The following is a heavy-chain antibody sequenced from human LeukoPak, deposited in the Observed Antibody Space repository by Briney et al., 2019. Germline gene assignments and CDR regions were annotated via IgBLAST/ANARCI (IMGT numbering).Heavy chain of an antibody. D-gene: IGHD2-8*02. CDR1: GFTFSSYW. V-gene: IGHV3-7*01. Sequence: GGSLRLSCAASGFTFSSYWMSWVRQAPGKGLEWVANIKQDGSEKRYVDPVKGRFTISRDNAKNSLYLQMNSLRAEDTAVYYCARAPATNEWRCMDYWGQGTLVTVSP. CDR3: ARAPATNEWRCMDY. CDR2: IKQDGSEK. J-gene: IGHJ4*02.